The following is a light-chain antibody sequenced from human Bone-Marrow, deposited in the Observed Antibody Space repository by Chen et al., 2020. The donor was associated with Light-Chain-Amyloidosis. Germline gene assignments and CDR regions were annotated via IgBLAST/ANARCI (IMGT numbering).Light chain of an antibody. V-gene: IGLV2-14*01. CDR3: SSYTITNTLV. J-gene: IGLJ1*01. CDR1: SSDVDGDNH. Sequence: QAALTQPASVSGSPGQSITISFTGTSSDVDGDNHVSWYQQHPDKAPKLMIYEVTNRPSWVPDRFSGSKSDNTASLTISGLQTEDEADYFCSSYTITNTLVFGSGTRVTVL. CDR2: EVT.